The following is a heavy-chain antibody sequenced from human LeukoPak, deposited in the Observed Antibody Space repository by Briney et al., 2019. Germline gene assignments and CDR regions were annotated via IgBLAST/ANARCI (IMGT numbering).Heavy chain of an antibody. CDR3: ARSYYLKRIGTFDI. D-gene: IGHD3-10*01. CDR1: GGSFIGYY. Sequence: KAAETLTLTWGVDGGSFIGYYWSWIRQPPGKGLEWIGEVSRSGSTNYNPSLKSRVTISVDTSKTQFSLKLSSATAADTAVYYSARSYYLKRIGTFDIWGQGTMVTVSS. J-gene: IGHJ3*02. CDR2: VSRSGST. V-gene: IGHV4-34*01.